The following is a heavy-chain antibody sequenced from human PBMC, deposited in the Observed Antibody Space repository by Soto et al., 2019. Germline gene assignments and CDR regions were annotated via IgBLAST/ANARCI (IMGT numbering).Heavy chain of an antibody. CDR1: GFTFTSSA. D-gene: IGHD2-15*01. CDR2: IVVGSGNT. J-gene: IGHJ6*02. CDR3: ASPLYCSGGSCYSSRYYYYGMDV. V-gene: IGHV1-58*01. Sequence: ASVKVSCKASGFTFTSSAVQWVRQARGQRLEWIGWIVVGSGNTNYAQKFQERVTITRDMSTSTAYMELSSLRSEDTAVYYCASPLYCSGGSCYSSRYYYYGMDVWGQGTTVTVSS.